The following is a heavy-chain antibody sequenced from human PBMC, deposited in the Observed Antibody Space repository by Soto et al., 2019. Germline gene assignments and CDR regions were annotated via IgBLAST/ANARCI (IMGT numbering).Heavy chain of an antibody. V-gene: IGHV1-18*01. CDR1: GYNFVNYA. CDR2: ISPYTGNT. J-gene: IGHJ6*02. Sequence: QVQLVQSGDEVKKPRASVKVSFKASGYNFVNYAIAWVRKAPGQGIEWMGWISPYTGNTHSASKVQGRLTMTTDTSTSTAYMDLGSLTSDDTAVYYCVMVDNYVTPTPQDVWGQGTTVTVSS. CDR3: VMVDNYVTPTPQDV. D-gene: IGHD3-16*01.